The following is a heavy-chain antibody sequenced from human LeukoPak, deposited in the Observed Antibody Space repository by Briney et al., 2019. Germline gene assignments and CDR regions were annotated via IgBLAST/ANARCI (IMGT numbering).Heavy chain of an antibody. CDR3: ARGIMVRGVISRGLDY. CDR1: GGSISSYY. J-gene: IGHJ4*02. CDR2: IYYSGST. Sequence: SETLSLTCTVSGGSISSYYWSWIRQPPGKGLEWIGYIYYSGSTNYNPSPKSRVTISVDTSKNQFSLKLSSVTAADTAVYYCARGIMVRGVISRGLDYWGQGTLVTVSS. V-gene: IGHV4-59*12. D-gene: IGHD3-10*01.